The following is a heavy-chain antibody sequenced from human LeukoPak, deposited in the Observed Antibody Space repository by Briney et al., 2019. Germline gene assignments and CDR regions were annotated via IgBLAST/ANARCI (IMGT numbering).Heavy chain of an antibody. CDR1: GFTFDDFG. Sequence: GGSLRLSCATSGFTFDDFGMAWVRQVPGKGPEWVSGINWNGETIAYRDSVKGRFTISRDSARRSVYLQMNGLRDEDTALYYCAKEKGANWDPFDYWGRGTLVIVSS. CDR2: INWNGETI. J-gene: IGHJ4*02. V-gene: IGHV3-20*04. CDR3: AKEKGANWDPFDY. D-gene: IGHD7-27*01.